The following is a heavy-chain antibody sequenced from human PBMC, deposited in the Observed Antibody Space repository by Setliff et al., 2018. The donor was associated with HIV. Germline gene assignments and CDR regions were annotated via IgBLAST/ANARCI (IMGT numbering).Heavy chain of an antibody. Sequence: ASVKVSCKASGYTFTTYSLHWVRQAPGQSLEWMGWINVGKGDTKYSQDLQGRITITRDTTANTAYMELSSQRSDDTAVYFCARGALLAVFDFDHWGRGTQVTVSS. J-gene: IGHJ4*01. CDR3: ARGALLAVFDFDH. CDR2: INVGKGDT. V-gene: IGHV1-3*01. D-gene: IGHD1-26*01. CDR1: GYTFTTYS.